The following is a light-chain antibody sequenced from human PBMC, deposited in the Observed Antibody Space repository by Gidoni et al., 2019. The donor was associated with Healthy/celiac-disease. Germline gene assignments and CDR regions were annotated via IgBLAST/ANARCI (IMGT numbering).Light chain of an antibody. Sequence: EIVFTQSPATLSLSPGERATLACRASKSVSSYLAWYQQKPGQAPRLLIYDASNRATGIPARFSGSGSGTDFTLSISSLEPEDFAVYYCQQRSNWRFTFGPGTKVDIK. CDR3: QQRSNWRFT. V-gene: IGKV3-11*01. J-gene: IGKJ3*01. CDR2: DAS. CDR1: KSVSSY.